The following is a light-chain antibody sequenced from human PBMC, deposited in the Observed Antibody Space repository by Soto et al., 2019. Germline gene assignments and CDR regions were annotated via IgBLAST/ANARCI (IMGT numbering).Light chain of an antibody. CDR1: NNDVGGYKL. J-gene: IGLJ1*01. V-gene: IGLV2-14*02. Sequence: QSALTQPASVSGSPGQSITISCTGTNNDVGGYKLVSWYQQHPGKAPKLMIYQVSNRPSGVSNRFSGSKSGNTASLTISGLQAEDEADYYCCSYTSSSPYVFGTGTKLTVL. CDR3: CSYTSSSPYV. CDR2: QVS.